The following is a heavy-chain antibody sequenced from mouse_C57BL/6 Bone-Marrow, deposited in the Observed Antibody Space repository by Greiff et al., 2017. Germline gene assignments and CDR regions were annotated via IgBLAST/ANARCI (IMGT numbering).Heavy chain of an antibody. J-gene: IGHJ2*01. D-gene: IGHD1-1*01. Sequence: VQVVESDAELVKPGASVKISCKVSGYTFTDHTIHWMKQRPEQGLEWIGYIYPRDGSTKYNEKFKGKATLTADKSSSTAYMQLNSLTSEDSAVYSCARLGYGSSYVDYWGQGTTLTVSS. CDR1: GYTFTDHT. CDR3: ARLGYGSSYVDY. CDR2: IYPRDGST. V-gene: IGHV1-78*01.